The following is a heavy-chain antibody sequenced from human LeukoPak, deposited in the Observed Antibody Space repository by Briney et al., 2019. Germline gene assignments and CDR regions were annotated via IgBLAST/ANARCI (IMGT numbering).Heavy chain of an antibody. CDR3: ARNTSSSPWFDP. D-gene: IGHD6-6*01. V-gene: IGHV4-61*03. Sequence: PSETLSLTCTVSGGSVSSPDSYWSWIREPPGNGLEWIGNVYYIGTTSYNSSLKTRVTISVDKSKNHFSLILTSVTAADTAVYFCARNTSSSPWFDPWGQGTLVTVSS. CDR1: GGSVSSPDSY. CDR2: VYYIGTT. J-gene: IGHJ5*02.